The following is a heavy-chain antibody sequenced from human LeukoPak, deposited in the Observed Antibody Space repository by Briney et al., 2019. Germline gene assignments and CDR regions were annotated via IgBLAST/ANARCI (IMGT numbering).Heavy chain of an antibody. CDR3: ARETLWFGESTYNWFDP. V-gene: IGHV1-8*03. J-gene: IGHJ5*02. D-gene: IGHD3-10*01. CDR1: GYTFTSYD. Sequence: ASVTVSCKASGYTFTSYDINWVRQATGQGLEWMGWMNPNSGNTGYAQKFQGRVTITRNTSISTAYMELSSLRSEDTAVYYCARETLWFGESTYNWFDPWGQRTLVTVSS. CDR2: MNPNSGNT.